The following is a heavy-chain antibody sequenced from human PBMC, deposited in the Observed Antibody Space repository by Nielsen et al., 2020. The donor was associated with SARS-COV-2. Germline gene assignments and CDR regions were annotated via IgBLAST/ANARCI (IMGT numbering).Heavy chain of an antibody. CDR2: IYSGGST. D-gene: IGHD5-12*01. CDR3: ARGDRSDIVATWPVVGYFDY. V-gene: IGHV3-53*04. J-gene: IGHJ4*02. Sequence: GESLKISCAASGFTVSSNYMSWVRQAPGKGLVWVSVIYSGGSTYYADSVKGRFTISRHNSKNTLYLQMNSLRAEDTAVYYCARGDRSDIVATWPVVGYFDYWGQGTLVTVSS. CDR1: GFTVSSNY.